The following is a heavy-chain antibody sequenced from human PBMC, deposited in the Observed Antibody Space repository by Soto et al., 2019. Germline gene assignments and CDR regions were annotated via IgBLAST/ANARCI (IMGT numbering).Heavy chain of an antibody. Sequence: SETLSLTCTVSGGSISSYYWSWIRQPPGKGLEWIGYMYYGGRTNYNPSLKSRVTISVDTSKMQVSLKLSSVTAADTAVYFCARGTPSPLIVRSSRGPWFDPWGQGTPVTVS. CDR2: MYYGGRT. CDR3: ARGTPSPLIVRSSRGPWFDP. CDR1: GGSISSYY. V-gene: IGHV4-59*08. D-gene: IGHD2-15*01. J-gene: IGHJ5*02.